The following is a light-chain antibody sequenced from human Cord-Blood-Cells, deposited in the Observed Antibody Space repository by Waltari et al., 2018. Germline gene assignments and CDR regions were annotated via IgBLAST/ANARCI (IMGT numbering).Light chain of an antibody. Sequence: QSALTQPASVSGSPGQSITISCTGTSSDVGGYNYVSWYQQHPGKAPKLMIYDVSNRPSGVSARFSGSKSGNTASLTISGLQAGDEADYYCSSYTSSSTLVFGGGTKLTVL. CDR1: SSDVGGYNY. V-gene: IGLV2-14*03. CDR3: SSYTSSSTLV. J-gene: IGLJ3*02. CDR2: DVS.